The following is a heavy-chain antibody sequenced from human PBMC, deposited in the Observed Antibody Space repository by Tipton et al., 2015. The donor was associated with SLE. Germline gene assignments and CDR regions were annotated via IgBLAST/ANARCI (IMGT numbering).Heavy chain of an antibody. CDR2: INPNSGGT. Sequence: QLVQSGAEVKKPGASVKVSCKASGYTFTGYYMHWVRQAPGQGLEWMGWINPNSGGTIYAQKFQGRVTITADKSTSTASMELRSLTSEDTAVYYCVSHSDDYGDVLFYWGQGTLVTVSS. D-gene: IGHD4-17*01. CDR3: VSHSDDYGDVLFY. J-gene: IGHJ4*02. CDR1: GYTFTGYY. V-gene: IGHV1-2*02.